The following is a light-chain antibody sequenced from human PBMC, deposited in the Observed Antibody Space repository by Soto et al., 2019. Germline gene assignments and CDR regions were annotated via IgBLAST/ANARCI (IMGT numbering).Light chain of an antibody. CDR1: RTDVGGHNY. V-gene: IGLV2-8*01. CDR3: YAYAGSHNLRV. Sequence: QSALTQPPSASGSPGQSVTISCTGGRTDVGGHNYVSWYRQYPGEAPSLIIYEVYKRPLGVPDRFSGSKSGNTASLTVSGLQPEDEAYYYCYAYAGSHNLRVFGGGTKLTVL. CDR2: EVY. J-gene: IGLJ3*02.